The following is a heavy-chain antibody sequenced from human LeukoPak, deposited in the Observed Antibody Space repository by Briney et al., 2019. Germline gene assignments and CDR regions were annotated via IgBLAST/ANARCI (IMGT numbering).Heavy chain of an antibody. CDR2: IAFDGRRK. D-gene: IGHD5-12*01. Sequence: GGSLRLSCAASGFTFAHYGVQWVRQAPGKGLEWVAAIAFDGRRKFYTNSVKGRFTISRDNSNNILFLQTSDLRTEDTALYYCARDRLYTGYDPVLDLWGQGTPVTVSS. V-gene: IGHV3-30*03. J-gene: IGHJ5*02. CDR1: GFTFAHYG. CDR3: ARDRLYTGYDPVLDL.